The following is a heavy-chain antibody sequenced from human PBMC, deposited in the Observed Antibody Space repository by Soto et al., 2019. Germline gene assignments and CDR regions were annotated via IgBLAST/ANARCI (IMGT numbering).Heavy chain of an antibody. Sequence: SETLSLTCTVSGGSISSGGYYWSWIRQHPGKGLEWIGYIYYSGSTYYNPSLKSRVTRSVDTSKNQFSLKLSSVTAAVTAVYYCARFGNTLFLDYGDYVQTFRWFDPWGQGTLVTVSS. CDR1: GGSISSGGYY. V-gene: IGHV4-31*03. CDR3: ARFGNTLFLDYGDYVQTFRWFDP. CDR2: IYYSGST. D-gene: IGHD4-17*01. J-gene: IGHJ5*02.